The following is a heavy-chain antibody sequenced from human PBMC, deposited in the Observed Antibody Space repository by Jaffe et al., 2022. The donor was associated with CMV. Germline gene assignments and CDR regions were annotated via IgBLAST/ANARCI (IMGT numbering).Heavy chain of an antibody. CDR3: ARRGKGSIAVAPFDYYYYYYMDV. CDR2: IYYSGST. CDR1: GGSISSYY. D-gene: IGHD6-19*01. V-gene: IGHV4-59*08. Sequence: QVQLQESGPGLVKPSETLSLTCTVSGGSISSYYWSWIRQPPGKGLEWIGYIYYSGSTNYNPSLKSRVTISVDTSKNQFSLKLSSVTAADTAVYYCARRGKGSIAVAPFDYYYYYYMDVWGKGTTVTVSS. J-gene: IGHJ6*03.